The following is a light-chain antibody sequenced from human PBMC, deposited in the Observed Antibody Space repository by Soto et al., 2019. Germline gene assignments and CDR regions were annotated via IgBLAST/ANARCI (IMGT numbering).Light chain of an antibody. CDR3: AAWDDSLNGVV. CDR1: SSHIGSNT. J-gene: IGLJ2*01. V-gene: IGLV1-44*01. Sequence: QSVLTQPPSASGTPGQRVTISCSGSSSHIGSNTVNWYQQLPGTAPKLLIYSNNQRPSAVPDRFSGSKSGTSASLAISGLQSEDEADYYCAAWDDSLNGVVFGGGTKLTVL. CDR2: SNN.